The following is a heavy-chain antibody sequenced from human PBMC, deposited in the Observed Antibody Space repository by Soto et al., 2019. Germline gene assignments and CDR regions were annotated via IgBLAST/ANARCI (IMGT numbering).Heavy chain of an antibody. V-gene: IGHV1-69*06. CDR3: ASEVGASPAAGAFAI. Sequence: QVQLVQSGAEVKKPGSSVKVSYKASGGTFSSYAISWVRQAPGQGLEWMGGIIPIFGKANYAQKFQGRVTITADKSTSTAYMELSSLRSEDTAVYYCASEVGASPAAGAFAIWGHGTMVTVSS. J-gene: IGHJ3*02. CDR2: IIPIFGKA. D-gene: IGHD1-26*01. CDR1: GGTFSSYA.